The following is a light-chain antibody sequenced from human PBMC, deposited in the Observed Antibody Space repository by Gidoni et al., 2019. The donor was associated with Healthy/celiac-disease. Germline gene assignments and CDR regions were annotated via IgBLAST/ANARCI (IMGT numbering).Light chain of an antibody. J-gene: IGKJ2*01. V-gene: IGKV3-11*01. CDR3: QQRSNGSYT. CDR2: DAS. CDR1: QSVSSY. Sequence: IVLTQSPATLSLSPGERATLSCRASQSVSSYLAWYQQKPGQAPRLLIYDASNRATGIPARFSGSGSGTDFTLTISSLEPEDFAVYYCQQRSNGSYTFGQGTKLEIK.